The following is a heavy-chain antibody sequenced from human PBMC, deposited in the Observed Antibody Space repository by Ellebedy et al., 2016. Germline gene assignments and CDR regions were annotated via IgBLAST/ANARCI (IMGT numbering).Heavy chain of an antibody. J-gene: IGHJ6*03. CDR2: INHSGST. CDR1: GGSFSGYY. D-gene: IGHD3-10*01. CDR3: ATLATGAGYYYNYMDV. V-gene: IGHV4-34*01. Sequence: SETLSLTCAVYGGSFSGYYWSWIRQPPGKGLEWIGEINHSGSTNYNPSLKSRVTLSVDTSKNQFSLKLSSVTAADTAMYYCATLATGAGYYYNYMDVWGKGTTVTVSS.